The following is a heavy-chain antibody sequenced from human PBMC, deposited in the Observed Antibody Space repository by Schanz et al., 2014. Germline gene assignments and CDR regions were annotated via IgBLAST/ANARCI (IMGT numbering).Heavy chain of an antibody. D-gene: IGHD1-26*01. CDR2: ISGSSRTI. CDR3: ARNRGSGGQNWYFDL. V-gene: IGHV3-48*01. Sequence: EVQLVESGGGLIQPGGSLRLSCAASGFGFSSYSMNWVRQAPGKGLEWVSYISGSSRTIYYADSMKGRFTMSRDNAKNSVFLQLNSLRADDTAVYYCARNRGSGGQNWYFDLWGRGTLVTVSS. CDR1: GFGFSSYS. J-gene: IGHJ2*01.